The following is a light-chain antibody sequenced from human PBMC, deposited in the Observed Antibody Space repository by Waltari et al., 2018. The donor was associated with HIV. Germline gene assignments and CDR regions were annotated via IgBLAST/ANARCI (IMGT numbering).Light chain of an antibody. V-gene: IGKV4-1*01. J-gene: IGKJ2*01. CDR2: WAS. Sequence: IVLTQSPDSLPVSLGERANINCQSSQSRLHTSNNKNYLAWYQQKPGPSPKLLLYWASNRESGVPDRFGGSGSGTDFTLTITSLQPEDVAVYYWQQYYTTPYTFGQGTKLEI. CDR3: QQYYTTPYT. CDR1: QSRLHTSNNKNY.